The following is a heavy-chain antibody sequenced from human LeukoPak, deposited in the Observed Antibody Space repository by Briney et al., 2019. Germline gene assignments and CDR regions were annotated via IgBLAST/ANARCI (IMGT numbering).Heavy chain of an antibody. J-gene: IGHJ4*02. CDR2: IVVGSGNT. V-gene: IGHV1-58*01. Sequence: SVKVSCKASGFTFTSSDVQWVRQARGQRLEWIGWIVVGSGNTNYAQKFQERVTITRDMSTSTAYMELSSLRSEDTAVYYCAADDYYDSSGYYDFDYWGQGTLVTVSS. CDR1: GFTFTSSD. D-gene: IGHD3-22*01. CDR3: AADDYYDSSGYYDFDY.